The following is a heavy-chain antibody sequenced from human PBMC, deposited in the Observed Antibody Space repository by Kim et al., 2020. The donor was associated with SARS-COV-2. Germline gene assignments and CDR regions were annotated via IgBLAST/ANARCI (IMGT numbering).Heavy chain of an antibody. J-gene: IGHJ4*02. CDR2: INHSGST. CDR3: ARVRGYTATYDY. V-gene: IGHV4-34*01. D-gene: IGHD5-18*01. CDR1: GGSFSGYY. Sequence: SETLSLTCAVYGGSFSGYYWSWIRQPPGKGLEWIGEINHSGSTNYNPSLKSRVTISVDTSKNQFSLKLSSVTAADTAVYYCARVRGYTATYDYWGQGTLVTVSS.